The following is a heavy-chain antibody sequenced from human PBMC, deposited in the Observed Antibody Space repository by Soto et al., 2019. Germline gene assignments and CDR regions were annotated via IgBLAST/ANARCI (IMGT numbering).Heavy chain of an antibody. CDR1: GGTFSSYA. CDR3: ARLYCSSTSCYPGGMDV. V-gene: IGHV1-69*06. J-gene: IGHJ6*02. CDR2: IIPIFGTA. D-gene: IGHD2-2*01. Sequence: QVQLVQSGAEVKKPGSSVKVSCKASGGTFSSYAISWVRQAPGQGLEWMGGIIPIFGTANYAQKFQGRVTITADKSTSTAYMERSSLRSEDTAVYYCARLYCSSTSCYPGGMDVWGQGTTVTVSS.